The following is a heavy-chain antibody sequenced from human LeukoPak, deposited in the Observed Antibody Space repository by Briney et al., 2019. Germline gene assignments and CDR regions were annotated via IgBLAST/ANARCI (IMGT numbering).Heavy chain of an antibody. D-gene: IGHD6-19*01. Sequence: PGGSLRLSCATSGFTFSSYSMTWVRQAPGKGLEWISYISSSSGIIYYADSVKGRFTVSRDNAKNSLYLQMNSLRAEDTAVYYCATDVYNSDLYYFDYWGQGTLVTVSS. CDR3: ATDVYNSDLYYFDY. J-gene: IGHJ4*02. V-gene: IGHV3-48*01. CDR2: ISSSSGII. CDR1: GFTFSSYS.